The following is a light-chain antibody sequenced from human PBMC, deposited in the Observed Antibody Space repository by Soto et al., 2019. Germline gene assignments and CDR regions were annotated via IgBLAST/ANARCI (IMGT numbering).Light chain of an antibody. V-gene: IGKV3-15*01. J-gene: IGKJ1*01. CDR3: QQYNNWPQT. Sequence: EIVMTQSPATLSVSPVERSTLSLRASQSVSRNLAWYQQKPGQAPRLLIYGASTRATGIPARFSGSGSGTEFTLTISSLQSEDFAVYYCQQYNNWPQTFGQGTKVDIK. CDR2: GAS. CDR1: QSVSRN.